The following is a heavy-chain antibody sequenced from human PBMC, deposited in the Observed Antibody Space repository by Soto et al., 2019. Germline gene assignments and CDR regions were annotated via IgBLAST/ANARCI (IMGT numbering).Heavy chain of an antibody. V-gene: IGHV1-3*01. J-gene: IGHJ5*02. Sequence: ASVKVSCKASGYTFTSYAMHWVRQAPGQKLEWMGWINAGNGNTKYSQKFQGRVTITRDTSASTAYMELSSLRSEDTAVYYCARVFYAGGSGGWFDPWGQGTLVTVSP. CDR3: ARVFYAGGSGGWFDP. CDR1: GYTFTSYA. D-gene: IGHD5-12*01. CDR2: INAGNGNT.